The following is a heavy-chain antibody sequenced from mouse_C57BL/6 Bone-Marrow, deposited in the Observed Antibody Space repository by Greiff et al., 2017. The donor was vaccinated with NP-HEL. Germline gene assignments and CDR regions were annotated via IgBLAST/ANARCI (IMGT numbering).Heavy chain of an antibody. V-gene: IGHV5-6*02. CDR2: ISSGGSYT. CDR3: ARRGGFWDFDV. CDR1: GFTFSSYG. D-gene: IGHD3-1*01. J-gene: IGHJ1*03. Sequence: EVKLMESGGDLVKPGGSLKLSCAASGFTFSSYGMSWVRQTPDKRLEWVATISSGGSYTYYPDSVKGRFTISRDNAKNTLYLQMRSLESEDTAMYYCARRGGFWDFDVWGTGTTVTVSS.